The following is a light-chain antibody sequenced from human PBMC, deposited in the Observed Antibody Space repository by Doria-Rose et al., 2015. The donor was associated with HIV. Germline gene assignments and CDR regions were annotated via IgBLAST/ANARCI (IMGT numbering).Light chain of an antibody. CDR2: DGS. V-gene: IGKV3-20*01. J-gene: IGKJ1*01. CDR1: QSFSSTY. CDR3: HQYGTSWT. Sequence: TQSPGTLSLSPGERATLSCRASQSFSSTYLARYQQKPGQAPSLLIYDGSTRATGIPDRFSASGSGTDFTLTINRLEPGDFALYYCHQYGTSWTFGQGTKVEI.